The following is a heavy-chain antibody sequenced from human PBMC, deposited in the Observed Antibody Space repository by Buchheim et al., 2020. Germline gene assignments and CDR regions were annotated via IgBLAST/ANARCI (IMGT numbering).Heavy chain of an antibody. D-gene: IGHD6-19*01. V-gene: IGHV1-46*01. CDR2: INPSSGRT. CDR1: GYNFTSYY. J-gene: IGHJ4*02. CDR3: ARDFLSSGWYGYFNY. Sequence: QVQLVQSGAEVKKPGASVKVSCKSSGYNFTSYYMHWVRQAPGQGLEWMGIINPSSGRTVYAQKFQGRVTMTRATSTSTVYMELSSLRSEDTAVYYCARDFLSSGWYGYFNYWGQGTL.